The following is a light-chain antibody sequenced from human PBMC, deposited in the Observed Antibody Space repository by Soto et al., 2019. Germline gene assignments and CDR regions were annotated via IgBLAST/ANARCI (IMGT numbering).Light chain of an antibody. J-gene: IGKJ1*01. V-gene: IGKV3-20*01. Sequence: EIVLTQSPGILSLSPGERATLSCRASQSVSNDFLAWYQQKPGQAPRLLIYGASTRATDVPDRFSGSGSGADFTLSISRLEPEDFAVYYCQQYGSSPPRTIGQGTKVEMK. CDR2: GAS. CDR3: QQYGSSPPRT. CDR1: QSVSNDF.